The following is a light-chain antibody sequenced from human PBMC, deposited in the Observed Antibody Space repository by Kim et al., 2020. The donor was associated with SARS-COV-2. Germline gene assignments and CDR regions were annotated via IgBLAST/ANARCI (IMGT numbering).Light chain of an antibody. CDR3: ETWDSNTWV. CDR2: LEGSGSY. J-gene: IGLJ3*02. Sequence: QLVLTQSSSASASLGSSVKLTCTLSSGHSSYIIAWHQQQPRKAPRYLMKLEGSGSYNKGSGVPDRFSGSSSGADRYLTISNLQSEDEADYYCETWDSNTWVFGGGTKLTVL. CDR1: SGHSSYI. V-gene: IGLV4-60*03.